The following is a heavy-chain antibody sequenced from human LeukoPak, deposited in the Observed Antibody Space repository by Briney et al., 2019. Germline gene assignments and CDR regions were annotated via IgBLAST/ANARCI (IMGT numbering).Heavy chain of an antibody. D-gene: IGHD5-12*01. V-gene: IGHV3-48*04. Sequence: PGRSLRLSCAASGFTFSSHDMHWVRQAPGKGLEWVSYISSSGSTIYYADSVKGRFTISRDNAKNSLYLQMNSLRAEDTAVYYCARDWGYSGYDSQIYGMDVWGQGTTVTVSS. CDR2: ISSSGSTI. CDR1: GFTFSSHD. J-gene: IGHJ6*02. CDR3: ARDWGYSGYDSQIYGMDV.